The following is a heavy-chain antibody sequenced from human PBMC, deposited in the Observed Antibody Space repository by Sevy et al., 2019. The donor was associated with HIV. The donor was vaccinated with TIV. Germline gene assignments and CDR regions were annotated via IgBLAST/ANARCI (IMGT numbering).Heavy chain of an antibody. CDR1: GFTFRSYV. J-gene: IGHJ4*02. CDR3: AKETAVGYY. V-gene: IGHV3-23*01. Sequence: GGSLRLSCAASGFTFRSYVMSWVRQAPGKGLEWVCTINGSGGYTYYADSVKGRFTISRDNSKNTVDLEMSSLTAEDTALYYCAKETAVGYYWGQGTLVTVSS. D-gene: IGHD5-12*01. CDR2: INGSGGYT.